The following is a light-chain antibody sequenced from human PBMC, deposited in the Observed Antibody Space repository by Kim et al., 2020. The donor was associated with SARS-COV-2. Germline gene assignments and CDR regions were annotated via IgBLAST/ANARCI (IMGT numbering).Light chain of an antibody. J-gene: IGLJ1*01. CDR2: KDT. CDR3: QSSDTGDLSYV. CDR1: ALPKQY. V-gene: IGLV3-25*03. Sequence: SYELTQPPSVSVSPGQTASITCSGDALPKQYAYWYQQKPGQAPLLVIYKDTKRPSGIPERFSGSSSGTTVTLTISGVQAEDEADYYCQSSDTGDLSYVFGTGTKVTVL.